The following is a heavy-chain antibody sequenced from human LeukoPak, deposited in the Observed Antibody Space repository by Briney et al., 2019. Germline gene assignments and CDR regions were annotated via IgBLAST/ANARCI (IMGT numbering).Heavy chain of an antibody. CDR3: ARRRYYDGSGYLE. D-gene: IGHD3-22*01. CDR1: GDSVSRSDSY. CDR2: IYYSGRT. J-gene: IGHJ1*01. Sequence: SETLSLTCSVSGDSVSRSDSYWDWVRQPPGKGLEWIGTIYYSGRTYYSPSLKSRVTMSVDPSNNQFSLNLRSVTAADTAVYYCARRRYYDGSGYLEWGQGTLLSVSS. V-gene: IGHV4-39*01.